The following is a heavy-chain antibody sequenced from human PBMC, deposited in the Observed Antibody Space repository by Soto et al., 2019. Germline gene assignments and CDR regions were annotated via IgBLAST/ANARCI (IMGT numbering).Heavy chain of an antibody. V-gene: IGHV4-59*01. D-gene: IGHD3-16*01. CDR1: GGSISSYY. J-gene: IGHJ4*02. Sequence: SETLSLTCTVSGGSISSYYWSWIRQPPGKGLEWIGYIYYSGSTNYNPSLKSRVTISVDTSKNQFSLKLSSVTAADTAVYYCAIIWGTGRGYWGQGTLVTVSS. CDR2: IYYSGST. CDR3: AIIWGTGRGY.